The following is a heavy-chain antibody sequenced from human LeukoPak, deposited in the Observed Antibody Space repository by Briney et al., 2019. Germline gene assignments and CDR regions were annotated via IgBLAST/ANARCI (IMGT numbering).Heavy chain of an antibody. CDR3: ARPYYYDSSGYPY. CDR1: GFTVSSNY. Sequence: GGSLRLSCAASGFTVSSNYMSWVRQAPGKGLEWVSVIYSGGSTYYADSVKGRFTISRDNAKNSLYLQMNSLRDEDTAVYYCARPYYYDSSGYPYWGQGTLVTVSS. CDR2: IYSGGST. D-gene: IGHD3-22*01. J-gene: IGHJ4*02. V-gene: IGHV3-53*01.